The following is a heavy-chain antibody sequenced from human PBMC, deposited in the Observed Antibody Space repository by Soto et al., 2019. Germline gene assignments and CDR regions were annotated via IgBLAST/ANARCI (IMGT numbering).Heavy chain of an antibody. V-gene: IGHV5-10-1*01. Sequence: HGESLKISCKGSGYSFTSYWISWVRQMPGKGLEWMGRIDPSDSYTNYSPSFQGHVTISADKSISTAYLQWSSLKASDTAMYYCARHGPGLDYCYYVMDVWGQGTTVTVSS. CDR2: IDPSDSYT. CDR1: GYSFTSYW. J-gene: IGHJ6*02. D-gene: IGHD2-8*01. CDR3: ARHGPGLDYCYYVMDV.